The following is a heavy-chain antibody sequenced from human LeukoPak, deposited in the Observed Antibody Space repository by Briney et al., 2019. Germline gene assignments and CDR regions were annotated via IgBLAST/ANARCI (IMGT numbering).Heavy chain of an antibody. CDR1: GGSISSYY. J-gene: IGHJ5*02. CDR3: ARDSDTAMSTGNWFDP. D-gene: IGHD5-18*01. V-gene: IGHV4-59*01. CDR2: IYYSGST. Sequence: NTSETLSLTCTVSGGSISSYYWSWIRQPPGKGLEWIGYIYYSGSTNYNPSLKSRVTISVDTSKNQFSLKLSSVTAADTAVYYCARDSDTAMSTGNWFDPWGQGTLVTVSS.